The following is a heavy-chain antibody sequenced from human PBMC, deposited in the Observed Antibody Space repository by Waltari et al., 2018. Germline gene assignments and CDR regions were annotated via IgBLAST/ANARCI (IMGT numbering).Heavy chain of an antibody. J-gene: IGHJ4*02. D-gene: IGHD6-13*01. CDR1: GGSISSDY. CDR2: VSNSGST. CDR3: ARGGPSSRFFAY. V-gene: IGHV4-59*01. Sequence: QVQLQESGPGLVKPSETLSLACTVSGGSISSDYWSWIRQPPGKGLEWIGYVSNSGSTNDHPSLNSRVTISIDTSQNQFSLNLSSVTAADTAMYYCARGGPSSRFFAYWGQGTLVTVSS.